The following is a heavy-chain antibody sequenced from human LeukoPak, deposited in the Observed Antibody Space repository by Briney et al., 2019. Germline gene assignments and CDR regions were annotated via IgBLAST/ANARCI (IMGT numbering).Heavy chain of an antibody. CDR3: ASLSGTNGNYFDF. CDR1: GYTFTGFY. Sequence: ASVKVSCKASGYTFTGFYLHWVRQAPGQGLEWMGWINPNNGGTNFAQKSQGRVTMTRDASITTAYMELSRLGSDDTAVYYCASLSGTNGNYFDFWGQGTLVTVSS. CDR2: INPNNGGT. V-gene: IGHV1-2*02. D-gene: IGHD2-2*01. J-gene: IGHJ4*02.